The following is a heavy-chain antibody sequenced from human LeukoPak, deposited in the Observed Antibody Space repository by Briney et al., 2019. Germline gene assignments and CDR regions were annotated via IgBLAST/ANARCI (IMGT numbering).Heavy chain of an antibody. CDR2: MSGSGYYT. J-gene: IGHJ6*03. D-gene: IGHD3-3*01. V-gene: IGHV3-23*01. CDR3: AKMEGQRLYDYCMDV. Sequence: GGSLRLSCAASGFAFSNFAMSWVRQAPGKGLEWVSAMSGSGYYTYYVESVKGRFTISRDNSKNTLYLHMNSLRADDAAVYYCAKMEGQRLYDYCMDVWGRGTTVTVSS. CDR1: GFAFSNFA.